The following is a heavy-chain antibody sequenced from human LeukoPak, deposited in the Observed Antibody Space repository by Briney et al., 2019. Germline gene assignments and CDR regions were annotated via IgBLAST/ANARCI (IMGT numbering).Heavy chain of an antibody. CDR1: GFTFDNFA. V-gene: IGHV3-9*01. D-gene: IGHD2-21*01. CDR2: ISWNSGTV. Sequence: GGSLRLSCSAPGFTFDNFAMHWVRQPPGKGLELVSGISWNSGTVAYADSVKGRFTISRDNAKNSLYLQMNNLRTEDTALYYCARRTNNVMCFDYWGQGTLVTVSS. J-gene: IGHJ4*02. CDR3: ARRTNNVMCFDY.